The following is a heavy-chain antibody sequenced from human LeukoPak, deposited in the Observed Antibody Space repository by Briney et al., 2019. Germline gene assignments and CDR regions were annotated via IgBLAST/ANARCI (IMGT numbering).Heavy chain of an antibody. V-gene: IGHV4-59*08. CDR2: IYDSGST. J-gene: IGHJ4*02. CDR1: GGSIGSYY. Sequence: SETLSLTCTVSGGSIGSYYWSWIRQPPGKGLEWIGYIYDSGSTNYNPSLKSRVTISVETSKNQFSLKLSSVTAADTAVYYCARLEGGGDYFDYWGQGTLVTVSS. CDR3: ARLEGGGDYFDY. D-gene: IGHD3-10*01.